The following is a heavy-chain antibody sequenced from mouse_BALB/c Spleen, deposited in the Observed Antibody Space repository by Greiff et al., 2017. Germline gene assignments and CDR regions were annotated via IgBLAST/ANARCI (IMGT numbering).Heavy chain of an antibody. CDR3: ARKGDYYGSYYAMDY. Sequence: DVLLVESGGGLVQPGGSRKLSCAASGFTFSSFGMHWVRQAPEKGLEWVAYISSGSSTIYYADTVKGRFTISRDNPKNTLFLQMTSLRSEDTAMYYCARKGDYYGSYYAMDYWGQGTSVTVSS. V-gene: IGHV5-17*02. J-gene: IGHJ4*01. D-gene: IGHD1-2*01. CDR2: ISSGSSTI. CDR1: GFTFSSFG.